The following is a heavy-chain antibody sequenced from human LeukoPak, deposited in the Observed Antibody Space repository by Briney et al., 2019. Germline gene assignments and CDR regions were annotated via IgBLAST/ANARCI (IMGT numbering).Heavy chain of an antibody. J-gene: IGHJ4*02. V-gene: IGHV3-21*01. CDR3: ARDRGYSYGYRDY. Sequence: GGSLILSCAASGFTFSSYSMNWVRQAPGKGLEWVSSISSSSSYIYYADSVKGRFTISRDNAKNSLYLQMNSLRAEDTAVYYCARDRGYSYGYRDYWGQGTLVTVSS. CDR1: GFTFSSYS. D-gene: IGHD5-18*01. CDR2: ISSSSSYI.